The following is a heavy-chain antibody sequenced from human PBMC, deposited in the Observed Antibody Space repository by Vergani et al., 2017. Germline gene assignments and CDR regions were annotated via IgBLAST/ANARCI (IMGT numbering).Heavy chain of an antibody. CDR3: AGSHITIFGVVNNWFDP. CDR2: IYYSGST. J-gene: IGHJ5*02. D-gene: IGHD3-3*01. Sequence: QVQLQESGPGLVKPSETLSLTCTVSGGSISSYYWGWIRQPPGKGLEWIGSIYYSGSTYYNPSLKSRVTISVDTSKNQFSLKLSSVTAADTAVYYCAGSHITIFGVVNNWFDPWGQGTLVTVSS. CDR1: GGSISSYY. V-gene: IGHV4-39*07.